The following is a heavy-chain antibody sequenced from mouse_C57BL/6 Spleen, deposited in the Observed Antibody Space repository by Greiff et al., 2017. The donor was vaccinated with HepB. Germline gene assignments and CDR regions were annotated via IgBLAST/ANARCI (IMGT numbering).Heavy chain of an antibody. J-gene: IGHJ2*01. Sequence: EVKLVESGAELVKPGASVKLSCTASGFNIKDYYMHWVKQRTEQGLEWIGRIDPEDGETKYAPKFQGKATITADTSSNTAYLQLSSLTSEDTAVYYCASRKGITTVVVDYWGQGTTLTVSS. V-gene: IGHV14-2*01. CDR2: IDPEDGET. CDR3: ASRKGITTVVVDY. CDR1: GFNIKDYY. D-gene: IGHD1-1*01.